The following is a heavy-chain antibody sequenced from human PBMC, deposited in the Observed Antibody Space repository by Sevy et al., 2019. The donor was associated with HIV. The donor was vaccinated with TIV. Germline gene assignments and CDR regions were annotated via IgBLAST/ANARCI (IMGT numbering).Heavy chain of an antibody. V-gene: IGHV4-34*01. Sequence: SETLSLTCAVYGGSFSAYYWSWIRQAPGQGLEGIGDINHSGSANYNPSLKSRITISVDTTKSQFSLMLSYVTAADTAVYYCARPGGDLWGRGTLVTVSS. CDR1: GGSFSAYY. J-gene: IGHJ4*02. CDR2: INHSGSA. D-gene: IGHD3-16*01. CDR3: ARPGGDL.